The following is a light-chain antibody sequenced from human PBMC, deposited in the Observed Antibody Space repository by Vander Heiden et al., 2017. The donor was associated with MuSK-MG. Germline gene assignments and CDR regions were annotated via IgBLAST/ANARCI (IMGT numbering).Light chain of an antibody. Sequence: DIQMTQSPSTLSASVGDRVTITCRASQTISNWLAWYQQKPGRAPKLLIYDASSLESGVPSRLSGSGSGTEFTLTISSLQPDDFATYYCQQYNSFPYTFGQGTKLEIK. V-gene: IGKV1-5*01. CDR1: QTISNW. CDR2: DAS. CDR3: QQYNSFPYT. J-gene: IGKJ2*01.